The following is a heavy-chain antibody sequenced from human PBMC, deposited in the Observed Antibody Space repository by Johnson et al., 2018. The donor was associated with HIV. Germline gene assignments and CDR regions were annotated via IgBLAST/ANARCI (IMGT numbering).Heavy chain of an antibody. Sequence: QVQLVESGGGVVQPGGSLRLSCAASGFTFSTSGIHWVRQAPGKGLEWVAFIRNDGSNQYYADSAKGRFTISRDNSKNTLYLQMNSLRAEDTAVYYCARRGYSSSGGAFDIWGQGTMVTVSS. CDR1: GFTFSTSG. V-gene: IGHV3-30*02. D-gene: IGHD6-6*01. J-gene: IGHJ3*02. CDR2: IRNDGSNQ. CDR3: ARRGYSSSGGAFDI.